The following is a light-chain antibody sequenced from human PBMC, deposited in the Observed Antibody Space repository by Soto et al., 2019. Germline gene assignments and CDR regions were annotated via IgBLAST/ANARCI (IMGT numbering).Light chain of an antibody. CDR3: QHYNNWPPYT. Sequence: EIVMPQSPATLSVSPGERATLSCRARQSVSSNLAWYKQKTGQATRLLIYGASTRATGIPARFSVSWSGTEFTLTISSLQSEDFAVYYCQHYNNWPPYTFGQWTKLEIK. V-gene: IGKV3-15*01. CDR2: GAS. CDR1: QSVSSN. J-gene: IGKJ2*01.